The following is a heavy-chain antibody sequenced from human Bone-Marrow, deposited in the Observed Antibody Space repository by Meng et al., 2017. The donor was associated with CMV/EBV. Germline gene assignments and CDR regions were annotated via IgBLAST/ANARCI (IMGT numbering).Heavy chain of an antibody. CDR2: IWYDGSNK. J-gene: IGHJ5*02. CDR3: AGGLELLSGWFDP. Sequence: GGSLRLSCAASGFTFSSYGMHWVRQAPGKGLEWVAVIWYDGSNKYYADSVKGRFTISRDNSKNTLYLQMNSLRAEDTAVYYCAGGLELLSGWFDPWGQGTLVTVSS. D-gene: IGHD1-7*01. CDR1: GFTFSSYG. V-gene: IGHV3-33*01.